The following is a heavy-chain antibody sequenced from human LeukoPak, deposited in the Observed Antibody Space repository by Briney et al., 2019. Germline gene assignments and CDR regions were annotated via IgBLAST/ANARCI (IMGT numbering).Heavy chain of an antibody. Sequence: PSGTLSLTCAVSGGSISSSNWWSWVRQPPGKGLEWIGEIYHSGSTNYNPSLKSRVTISVDTSKSQFSLKLTSVTAADTAVYYCARRTPYDVLTGYYNFDYWGQGTLVTVSS. CDR2: IYHSGST. V-gene: IGHV4-4*02. D-gene: IGHD3-9*01. J-gene: IGHJ4*02. CDR1: GGSISSSNW. CDR3: ARRTPYDVLTGYYNFDY.